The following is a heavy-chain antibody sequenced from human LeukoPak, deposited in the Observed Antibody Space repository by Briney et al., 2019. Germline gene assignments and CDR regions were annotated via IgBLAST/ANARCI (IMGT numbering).Heavy chain of an antibody. J-gene: IGHJ6*03. CDR2: NYGSGIT. Sequence: SETLSLTCTVSGGSIISNYWSWIRQSAGTGLEWIGRNYGSGITDYNPSLKSRVTMSLDTSRKQFSLRLTSVTAADTAVHYCARLKFYDSTGYSPGYYMDVLGKGTTVSVFS. CDR1: GGSIISNY. V-gene: IGHV4-4*07. D-gene: IGHD3-22*01. CDR3: ARLKFYDSTGYSPGYYMDV.